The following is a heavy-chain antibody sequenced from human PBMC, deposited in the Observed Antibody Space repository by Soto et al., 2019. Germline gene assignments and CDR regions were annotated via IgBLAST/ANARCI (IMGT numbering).Heavy chain of an antibody. J-gene: IGHJ3*02. D-gene: IGHD3-16*01. CDR3: ASPKGAAFDI. CDR2: IGSYSSYM. Sequence: GGSLRLSCAASGFSINSYTMNWVRRAPGKGLEWVSSIGSYSSYMFYADSVKGRFTISRDNAKNSLYLQMNSLRAEDTAVYYCASPKGAAFDIWGQGTTVP. CDR1: GFSINSYT. V-gene: IGHV3-21*01.